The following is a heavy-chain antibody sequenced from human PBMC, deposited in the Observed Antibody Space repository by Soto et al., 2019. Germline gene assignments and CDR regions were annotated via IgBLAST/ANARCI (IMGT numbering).Heavy chain of an antibody. CDR3: AKGVPCIAVAGTGYFQH. J-gene: IGHJ1*01. Sequence: SETLSLTCTVSGGSISSGGYYWSWIRQHPGKGLEWIGYIYYSGSTYYNPSLKSRVTISVDTSKNQFSLKLSSVTAADTAVYYCAKGVPCIAVAGTGYFQHSGQGTLVTVSA. V-gene: IGHV4-31*03. CDR2: IYYSGST. CDR1: GGSISSGGYY. D-gene: IGHD6-19*01.